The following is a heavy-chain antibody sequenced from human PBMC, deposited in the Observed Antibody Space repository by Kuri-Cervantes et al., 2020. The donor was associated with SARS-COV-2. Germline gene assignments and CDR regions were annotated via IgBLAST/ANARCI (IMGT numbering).Heavy chain of an antibody. V-gene: IGHV3-48*01. Sequence: GGSLRLSCAASGFTVSSDTMMWVRQAPGKGPEWVSYISSRNSAIYYADSVKGRFTISRDNAKNSLYLQMNSLRAEDTAVYYCTRENGYIAYWGQGTLVTVSS. CDR3: TRENGYIAY. CDR1: GFTVSSDT. J-gene: IGHJ4*02. D-gene: IGHD3-22*01. CDR2: ISSRNSAI.